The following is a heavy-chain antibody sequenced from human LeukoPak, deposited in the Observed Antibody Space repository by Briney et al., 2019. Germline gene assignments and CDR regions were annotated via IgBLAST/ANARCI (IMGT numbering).Heavy chain of an antibody. CDR1: GYTFSGFY. CDR3: ARGSGLESFDY. J-gene: IGHJ4*02. Sequence: ASVKVSCKASGYTFSGFYIHWVRQAPGQGLEWMGWINPNSGGTNYPQKFQGRVTMTTDTSISTVYMELSRVRSGDTAMYYCARGSGLESFDYWGQGTLVTVSS. V-gene: IGHV1-2*02. D-gene: IGHD6-19*01. CDR2: INPNSGGT.